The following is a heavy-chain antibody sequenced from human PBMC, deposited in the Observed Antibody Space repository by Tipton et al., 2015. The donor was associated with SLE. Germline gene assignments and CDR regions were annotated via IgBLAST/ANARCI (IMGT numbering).Heavy chain of an antibody. CDR2: IKQSGTET. D-gene: IGHD7-27*01. Sequence: SLRLSCVVSGFSFRSYWMSWVRQAPGKGLEWVANIKQSGTETDYVDSVRGRFTISRDNAKNSLYLQMNSLRGEDTAVYFCARVTTKWGRGGGYYLDLWGQGTLVTVSS. CDR1: GFSFRSYW. V-gene: IGHV3-7*01. J-gene: IGHJ4*02. CDR3: ARVTTKWGRGGGYYLDL.